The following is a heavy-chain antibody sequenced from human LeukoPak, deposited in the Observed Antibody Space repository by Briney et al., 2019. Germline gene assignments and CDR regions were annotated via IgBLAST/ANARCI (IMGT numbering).Heavy chain of an antibody. CDR1: GFTFSNAW. D-gene: IGHD1-1*01. Sequence: GGSLRLSCAASGFTFSNAWMNWVRQAPGKGLEWVGRIKSKTDGGTTDYAAPVKGRFTISRDDSKNTLYLQMNSLKTEDTAVYHCTRDRGAYNLYDYWGQGTLVTVSS. V-gene: IGHV3-15*07. CDR2: IKSKTDGGTT. CDR3: TRDRGAYNLYDY. J-gene: IGHJ4*02.